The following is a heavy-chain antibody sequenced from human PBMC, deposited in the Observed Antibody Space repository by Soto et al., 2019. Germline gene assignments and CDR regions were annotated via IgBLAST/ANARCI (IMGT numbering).Heavy chain of an antibody. CDR3: AKGVVVTGLFGMDV. Sequence: GGSLRLSCQASGFNFDNYGMHWVRQSPGKGLEWVAVITYDGSNKYYADSVKGRFTISRDNSKNTLYLQMNSLRAEDTAVYYCAKGVVVTGLFGMDVWGQGTTVTVSS. V-gene: IGHV3-30*18. CDR1: GFNFDNYG. D-gene: IGHD2-21*02. J-gene: IGHJ6*02. CDR2: ITYDGSNK.